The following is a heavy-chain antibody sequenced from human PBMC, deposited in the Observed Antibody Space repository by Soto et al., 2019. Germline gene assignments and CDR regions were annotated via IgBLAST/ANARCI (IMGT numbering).Heavy chain of an antibody. CDR1: GGSISSYY. V-gene: IGHV4-59*01. D-gene: IGHD6-13*01. CDR2: IYYSGST. Sequence: SETLSLTCTVSGGSISSYYWSWIRQPPGKGLEWIGYIYYSGSTNYNPSLKSRVTISVDTSKNQFSLKLSSVTAADTAVYYCARGRYSSSSHPMNWFDPWGQGTLVTISS. J-gene: IGHJ5*02. CDR3: ARGRYSSSSHPMNWFDP.